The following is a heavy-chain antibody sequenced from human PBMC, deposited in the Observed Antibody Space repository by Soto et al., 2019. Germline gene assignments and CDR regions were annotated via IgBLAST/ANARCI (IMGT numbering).Heavy chain of an antibody. V-gene: IGHV3-11*06. Sequence: PGGSLRLSCAASGFTFSDYYMSWIRQAPGKGLEWVSYISNSNSYTNYADSVKGRFTISRDNAKNSLYLQMNSLTVEDTAVYFCARDFNSSSSRDFDYWGQGTLVTVSS. D-gene: IGHD6-6*01. CDR2: ISNSNSYT. J-gene: IGHJ4*02. CDR3: ARDFNSSSSRDFDY. CDR1: GFTFSDYY.